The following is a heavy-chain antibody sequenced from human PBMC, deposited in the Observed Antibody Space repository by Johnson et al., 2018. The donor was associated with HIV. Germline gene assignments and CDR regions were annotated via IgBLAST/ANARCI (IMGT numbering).Heavy chain of an antibody. J-gene: IGHJ3*02. CDR3: ARAEYDSSGYMVGDAFDI. D-gene: IGHD3-22*01. CDR2: ISYDGSNK. CDR1: GFTFSSYA. Sequence: QVQLVESGGGVVQPGRSLRLSCAASGFTFSSYAMHWVRQAPGKGLEWVAVISYDGSNKYYADSVKGRFTIARDNYKNTLYLQMNSLRAEDTAVYYCARAEYDSSGYMVGDAFDIWGQGTMVTVSS. V-gene: IGHV3-30-3*01.